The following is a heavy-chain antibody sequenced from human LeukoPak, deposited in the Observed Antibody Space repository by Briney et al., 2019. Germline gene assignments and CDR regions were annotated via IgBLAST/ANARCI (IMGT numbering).Heavy chain of an antibody. CDR3: AKDLGSSWYYYYYGMDV. V-gene: IGHV3-30*04. Sequence: PGRSLRLSCAASGFTFSSYAMHWVRQAPGKGLEWVAVISYDGSNKYYADSVKGRFTISRDNSKNTLYLQMNSLRAEDTAVYYCAKDLGSSWYYYYYGMDVWGQGTTVTVSS. J-gene: IGHJ6*02. CDR1: GFTFSSYA. D-gene: IGHD6-13*01. CDR2: ISYDGSNK.